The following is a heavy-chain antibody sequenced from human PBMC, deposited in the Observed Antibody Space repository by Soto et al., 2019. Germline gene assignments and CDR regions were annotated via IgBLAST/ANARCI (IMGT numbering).Heavy chain of an antibody. Sequence: SETLSLTCTVFGGSISGYYWSWIRQPPGKGLEWIGYIYYSGSTNYNPSLKSRVTISVDTSKNQFSLKLSSVTAADTAVYYCAGRIAVADPFDYWGQGTLVTVSS. CDR2: IYYSGST. CDR1: GGSISGYY. V-gene: IGHV4-59*01. J-gene: IGHJ4*02. D-gene: IGHD6-19*01. CDR3: AGRIAVADPFDY.